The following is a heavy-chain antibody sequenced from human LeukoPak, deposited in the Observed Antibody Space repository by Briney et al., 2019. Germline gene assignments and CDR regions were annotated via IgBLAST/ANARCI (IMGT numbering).Heavy chain of an antibody. CDR3: ARSITMVRGVMYYYYYMDV. CDR1: GGSISSYY. CDR2: IYYSGST. D-gene: IGHD3-10*01. J-gene: IGHJ6*03. V-gene: IGHV4-59*01. Sequence: SETLSLTCTVSGGSISSYYWSWIRQPPGKGLEWIGCIYYSGSTNYNPSLKSRVTISVDTSKNQFSLKLSSVTAADTAVYYCARSITMVRGVMYYYYYMDVWGKGTTVTVSS.